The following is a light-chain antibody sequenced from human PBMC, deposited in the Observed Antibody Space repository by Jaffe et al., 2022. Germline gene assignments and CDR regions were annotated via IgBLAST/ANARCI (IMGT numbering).Light chain of an antibody. V-gene: IGLV3-1*01. J-gene: IGLJ2*01. CDR3: QAWDSSSVV. Sequence: SFEVTQSPSVSVSPGQTANITCSGDRLGDKYASWYQEKPGQSPVLVIYQDTKRPSGIPERFSGANSGNTATLTISGTQSMDEAEYYCQAWDSSSVVFGGGTKLTVL. CDR1: RLGDKY. CDR2: QDT.